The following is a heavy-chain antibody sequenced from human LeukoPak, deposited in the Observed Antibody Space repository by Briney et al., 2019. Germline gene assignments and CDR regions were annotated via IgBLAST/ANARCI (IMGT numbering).Heavy chain of an antibody. D-gene: IGHD3-10*01. V-gene: IGHV4-34*01. CDR2: INHSGST. CDR3: ARPLRGTYGSGSYYKD. CDR1: GGSFSGYY. J-gene: IGHJ4*02. Sequence: SETLSLTCAVYGGSFSGYYWSWIRQPPGKGLDWIGEINHSGSTNYNPSLKSRVTISVDTSKNQFSLKLSSVTAADTAVYYCARPLRGTYGSGSYYKDWGQGTLVTVSS.